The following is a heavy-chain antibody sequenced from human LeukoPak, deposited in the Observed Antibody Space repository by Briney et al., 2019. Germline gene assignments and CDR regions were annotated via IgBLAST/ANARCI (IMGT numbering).Heavy chain of an antibody. CDR1: GFTFSSYW. Sequence: PGGSLRLSCAASGFTFSSYWMSWVRQAPGKGLEWVANINQDGGEKYYVDSVKGRFTISRDNAKNSLYLQMNSLRAEDTAVYYCAREGCSGGSCYHSWFDPWGQGTLVTVSS. CDR2: INQDGGEK. J-gene: IGHJ5*02. D-gene: IGHD2-15*01. CDR3: AREGCSGGSCYHSWFDP. V-gene: IGHV3-7*01.